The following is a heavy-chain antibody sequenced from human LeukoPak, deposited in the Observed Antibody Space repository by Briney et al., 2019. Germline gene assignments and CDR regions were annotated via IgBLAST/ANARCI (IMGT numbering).Heavy chain of an antibody. V-gene: IGHV1-2*06. D-gene: IGHD1-26*01. Sequence: VASVKVSCKASGYTFTGYYMHWVRQAPGQGLEWIGRINPNSGGTNYAQKFQGRVTMTRDTSISTAYMELSRLRSDDTAVYYCARGSGSYAAFDIWGQGTMVTVSS. CDR3: ARGSGSYAAFDI. CDR1: GYTFTGYY. CDR2: INPNSGGT. J-gene: IGHJ3*02.